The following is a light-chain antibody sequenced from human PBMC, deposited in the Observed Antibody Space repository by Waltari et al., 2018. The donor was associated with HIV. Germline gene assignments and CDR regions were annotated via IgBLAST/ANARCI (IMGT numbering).Light chain of an antibody. V-gene: IGLV2-14*01. CDR2: DVS. CDR3: SSYTSSSTRV. J-gene: IGLJ3*02. Sequence: QSALTQPASVSGSPGQSITISCTGTSSDVGGYNYVSWYQQYPGKAPKLMIYDVSNRPSGVSNRFSGSKSGNPASLTISGLQAEDEAYYYCSSYTSSSTRVFGGGTKLTVL. CDR1: SSDVGGYNY.